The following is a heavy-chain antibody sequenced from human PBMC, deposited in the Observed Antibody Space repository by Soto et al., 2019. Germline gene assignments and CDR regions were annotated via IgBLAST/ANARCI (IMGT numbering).Heavy chain of an antibody. J-gene: IGHJ4*01. CDR1: GGSISSSSYY. D-gene: IGHD3-22*01. CDR3: ARRYYYDSSGYPSYYFDY. Sequence: PSETLSLTCTVSGGSISSSSYYWGWIRQPPGKGLEWIGSIYYSGSTYYNPSLKSRVTISVDTSKNQFSLKLSSVTAADTAVYYCARRYYYDSSGYPSYYFDYWGQGTLVTVSS. CDR2: IYYSGST. V-gene: IGHV4-39*01.